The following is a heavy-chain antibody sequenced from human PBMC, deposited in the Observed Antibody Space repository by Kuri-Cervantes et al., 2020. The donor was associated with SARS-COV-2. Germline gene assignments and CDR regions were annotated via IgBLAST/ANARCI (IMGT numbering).Heavy chain of an antibody. CDR1: GGTFSSYA. V-gene: IGHV1-46*01. Sequence: ASVKVSCKASGGTFSSYAISWVRQAPGQGLEWMGIINPSGGSTSYAQKFQGRVTMTRDTSTSTVYMELSSLRSEDTAVYYCARSLYDSSGYYPDYWGQGTLVTVSS. CDR2: INPSGGST. CDR3: ARSLYDSSGYYPDY. J-gene: IGHJ4*02. D-gene: IGHD3-22*01.